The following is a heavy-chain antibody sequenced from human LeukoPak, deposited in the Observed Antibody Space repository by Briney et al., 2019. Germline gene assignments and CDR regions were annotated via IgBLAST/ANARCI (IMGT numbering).Heavy chain of an antibody. CDR3: ARASYSYDISGWVPFDY. V-gene: IGHV4-61*02. J-gene: IGHJ4*02. CDR1: GNSISSGDYY. CDR2: IYTSGST. D-gene: IGHD3-22*01. Sequence: PSETLSLTCTVSGNSISSGDYYWSWIRQPAGTGLEWIGRIYTSGSTTYNPSLKSRVTISGDTSEKQFSLRLSSVTAADTAVYYCARASYSYDISGWVPFDYWGQGTLVTVSS.